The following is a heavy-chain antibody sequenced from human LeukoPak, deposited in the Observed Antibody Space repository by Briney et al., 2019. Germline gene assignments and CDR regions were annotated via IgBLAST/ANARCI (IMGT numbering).Heavy chain of an antibody. CDR3: ATSDSSGYYFSYY. CDR2: ITGSGSYT. J-gene: IGHJ4*02. D-gene: IGHD3-22*01. Sequence: GGSLRLSCAASGFTFSSYEMNWVRQAPGEGLEWVSSITGSGSYTYYADSVKGRFTISRDSAKNSLYLQMNSLRAEDTAVYYCATSDSSGYYFSYYWGQGTLVTVSS. V-gene: IGHV3-21*01. CDR1: GFTFSSYE.